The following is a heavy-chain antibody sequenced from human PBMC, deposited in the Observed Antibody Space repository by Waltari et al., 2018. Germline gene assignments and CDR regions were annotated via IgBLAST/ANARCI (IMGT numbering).Heavy chain of an antibody. Sequence: QVQLQESGPGLVKPSETLSLTCTVSGGSISSYYWSWIRQPPGKGLEWIGYIYYSGSTNYNPCLKGRVTRSVYTSKNQFSLKLSSVTAAETAVYYCASSPMMVGRCDPWGQGTLVTVSS. CDR3: ASSPMMVGRCDP. D-gene: IGHD3-22*01. CDR2: IYYSGST. V-gene: IGHV4-59*01. J-gene: IGHJ5*02. CDR1: GGSISSYY.